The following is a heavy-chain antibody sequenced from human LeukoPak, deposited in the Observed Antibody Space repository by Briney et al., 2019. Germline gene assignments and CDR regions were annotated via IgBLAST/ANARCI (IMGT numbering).Heavy chain of an antibody. CDR2: ISYDGSNK. D-gene: IGHD6-19*01. CDR3: AKIAVAGKRGFDY. J-gene: IGHJ4*02. V-gene: IGHV3-30*18. Sequence: GGSLRLSCAASGFTFSSYGMHWVRQAPGKGLEWVAVISYDGSNKYYADSVKGRFTISRDNSKNTLYLQMNGLRAEDTAVYYCAKIAVAGKRGFDYWGQGTLVTVSS. CDR1: GFTFSSYG.